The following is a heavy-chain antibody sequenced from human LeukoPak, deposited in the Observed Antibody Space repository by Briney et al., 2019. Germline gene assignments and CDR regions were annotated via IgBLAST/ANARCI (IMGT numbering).Heavy chain of an antibody. J-gene: IGHJ6*03. D-gene: IGHD2-2*01. CDR2: IGWDGGRT. CDR1: GFTFDDYT. CDR3: AKAGSRGYCSSTSCSANYMDV. Sequence: GGSLRLSCAASGFTFDDYTRHWVRQAPGKGLEGFFLIGWDGGRTYYADSVKGRFTISRDNSKNSLYLQMNSLRTEDTALYYCAKAGSRGYCSSTSCSANYMDVWGKGTTVTISS. V-gene: IGHV3-43*01.